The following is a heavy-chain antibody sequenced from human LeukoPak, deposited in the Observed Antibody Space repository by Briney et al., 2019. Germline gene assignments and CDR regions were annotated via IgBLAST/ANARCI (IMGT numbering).Heavy chain of an antibody. CDR1: GGSISSYY. CDR2: IYYSGST. Sequence: SETLSLTCTVSGGSISSYYWSWIRQPPGKGLEWIGYIYYSGSTNYNPSLKSRVTISVDTSKNQFSLKLSSVTAADTALYYCARDRVYYDAIDVWGQGTMVTVSS. V-gene: IGHV4-59*01. CDR3: ARDRVYYDAIDV. J-gene: IGHJ3*01. D-gene: IGHD3-3*01.